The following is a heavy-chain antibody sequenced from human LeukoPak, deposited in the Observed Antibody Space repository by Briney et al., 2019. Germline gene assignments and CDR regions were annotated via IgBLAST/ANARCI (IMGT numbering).Heavy chain of an antibody. V-gene: IGHV4-4*07. Sequence: PSDTLSLTCTVSGGSINSHYWSWIRQPAGKGLEWIGRIDSSGSTTYNPSLKSRVTMSLDTSKNQFSLNLSSVTAADTAVYYCARDAWFDSWGQGTLVTVSS. CDR1: GGSINSHY. CDR2: IDSSGST. J-gene: IGHJ5*01. CDR3: ARDAWFDS.